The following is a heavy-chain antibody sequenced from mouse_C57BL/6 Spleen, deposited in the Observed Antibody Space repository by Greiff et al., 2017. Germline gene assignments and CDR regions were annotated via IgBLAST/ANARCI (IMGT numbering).Heavy chain of an antibody. V-gene: IGHV5-16*01. J-gene: IGHJ4*01. Sequence: EVHLVESEGGLVQPGSSMKLSCTASGFTSSDYYMAWVRQVPEKGLEWVANINYDGSSTYYLDSLKSRFIISRDNAKNILYLQMSSLKSEDTATYYCAREGGDYADYYAMDYWGQGTSVTVSS. CDR1: GFTSSDYY. CDR2: INYDGSST. CDR3: AREGGDYADYYAMDY. D-gene: IGHD2-4*01.